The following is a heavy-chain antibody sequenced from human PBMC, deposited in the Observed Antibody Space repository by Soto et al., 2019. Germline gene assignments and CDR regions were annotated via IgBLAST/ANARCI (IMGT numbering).Heavy chain of an antibody. D-gene: IGHD2-21*02. CDR3: ARDPSEYCGGDCYFPSDAFDI. V-gene: IGHV3-33*01. CDR1: GFTFSSYG. J-gene: IGHJ3*02. Sequence: QVQLVESGGGVVQPGRSLRLSCAASGFTFSSYGMHWVRQAPGKGLEWVAVIWYDGSNKYYADSVKGRFTISRDNSKNTLYLQMNSLRAEDTAVYYCARDPSEYCGGDCYFPSDAFDIWGQGTMVTVSS. CDR2: IWYDGSNK.